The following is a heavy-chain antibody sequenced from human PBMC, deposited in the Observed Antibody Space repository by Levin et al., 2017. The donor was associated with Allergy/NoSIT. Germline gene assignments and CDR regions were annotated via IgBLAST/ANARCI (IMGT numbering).Heavy chain of an antibody. D-gene: IGHD2/OR15-2a*01. CDR3: AGEPNSPYYYHYGLDV. CDR1: GGSISDDSYY. J-gene: IGHJ6*02. Sequence: SSETLSLTCTVSGGSISDDSYYWAWVRQPPGTGLEWLGSIYYDGSAYYNPSLKTRLTISVDTSKNQFSLRVNAVTAADTAVYYCAGEPNSPYYYHYGLDVWGPGTTVTVSS. V-gene: IGHV4-39*07. CDR2: IYYDGSA.